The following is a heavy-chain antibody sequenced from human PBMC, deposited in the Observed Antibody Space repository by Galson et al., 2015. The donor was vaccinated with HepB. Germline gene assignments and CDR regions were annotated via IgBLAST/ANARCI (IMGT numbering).Heavy chain of an antibody. Sequence: SVKVSWKASGGTFSSYAISWVRQAPGQGLEWMGGIIPIFGTANYAQKFQGGVTITADESTSTAYMELSSLRSEDTAVYYCARRGTWGEYYWGQGTLVTVSS. V-gene: IGHV1-69*13. D-gene: IGHD3-16*01. CDR2: IIPIFGTA. J-gene: IGHJ4*02. CDR1: GGTFSSYA. CDR3: ARRGTWGEYY.